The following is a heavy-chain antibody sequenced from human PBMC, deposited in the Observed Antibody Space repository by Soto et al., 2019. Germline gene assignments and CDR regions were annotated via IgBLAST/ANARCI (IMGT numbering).Heavy chain of an antibody. CDR3: ATGGSSCSTTGCLYWYLDR. CDR2: IYHCVTT. Sequence: QVQLQESGPVLVRSSGTLSLTCAVSGDSVSSNRGWSWVRQPPGKGREWIVEIYHCVTTHYNPSLKSGVTISVEKSKNQFTLNLNAGTAAAPAVYYCATGGSSCSTTGCLYWYLDRWGRGTLVSVSS. CDR1: GDSVSSNRG. J-gene: IGHJ2*01. D-gene: IGHD2-2*01. V-gene: IGHV4-4*02.